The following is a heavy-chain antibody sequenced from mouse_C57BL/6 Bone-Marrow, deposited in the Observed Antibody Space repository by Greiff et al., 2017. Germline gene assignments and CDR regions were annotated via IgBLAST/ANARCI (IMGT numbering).Heavy chain of an antibody. CDR3: AIDYYGSSLFAY. J-gene: IGHJ3*01. D-gene: IGHD1-1*01. V-gene: IGHV1-50*01. CDR1: GYTFTSYW. CDR2: IDPSDSYT. Sequence: QVQLQQPGAELVKPGASVKLSCKASGYTFTSYWMQWVKQRPGQGLEWIGEIDPSDSYTNYNPKFKGKATLTVDTSSSTAYMQLSSLTSEDSAVYYCAIDYYGSSLFAYWGQGTLVTVSA.